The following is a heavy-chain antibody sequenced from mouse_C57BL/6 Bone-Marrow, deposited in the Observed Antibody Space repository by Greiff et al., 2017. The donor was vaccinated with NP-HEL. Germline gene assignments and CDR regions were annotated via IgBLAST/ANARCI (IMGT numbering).Heavy chain of an antibody. CDR1: GFTFSSYA. V-gene: IGHV5-4*01. CDR2: ISDGGSYT. Sequence: EVQRVESGGGLVKPGGSLKLSCAASGFTFSSYAMSWVRQTPEKRLEWVATISDGGSYTDYPDNVKGRFTISRDNAKNNLYLQMSHLKSEDTAMYYCARDRAYYYGTLDYWGQGTTLTVSS. J-gene: IGHJ2*01. D-gene: IGHD1-1*01. CDR3: ARDRAYYYGTLDY.